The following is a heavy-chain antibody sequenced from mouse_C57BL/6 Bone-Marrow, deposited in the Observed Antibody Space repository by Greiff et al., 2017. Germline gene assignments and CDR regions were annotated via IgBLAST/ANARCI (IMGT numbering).Heavy chain of an antibody. Sequence: EVKLVESGEGLVKPGGSLKLSCAASGFTFSSYAMSWVRQTPEKRLEWVAYISSGGDYIYYADTVKGRFTISRDNARNTLYLQMSSLKSEDTAMYYCTGLYNGSSYYFDYWGQGTTLTVSS. D-gene: IGHD1-1*01. V-gene: IGHV5-9-1*02. CDR1: GFTFSSYA. J-gene: IGHJ2*01. CDR3: TGLYNGSSYYFDY. CDR2: ISSGGDYI.